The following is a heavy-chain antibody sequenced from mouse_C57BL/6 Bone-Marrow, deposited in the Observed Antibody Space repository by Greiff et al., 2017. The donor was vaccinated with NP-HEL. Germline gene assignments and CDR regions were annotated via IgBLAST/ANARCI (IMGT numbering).Heavy chain of an antibody. D-gene: IGHD2-1*01. CDR2: INPNNGGT. CDR3: APYGNYVLFAY. J-gene: IGHJ3*01. Sequence: EVQLQQSGPELVKPGASVKISCKASGYTFTDYYMNWVKQSHGKSLEWIGDINPNNGGTSYNQKFKGKATLTVNKSSSTAYMELRSLTSEDSAVYYCAPYGNYVLFAYWGQGTLVTVSA. CDR1: GYTFTDYY. V-gene: IGHV1-26*01.